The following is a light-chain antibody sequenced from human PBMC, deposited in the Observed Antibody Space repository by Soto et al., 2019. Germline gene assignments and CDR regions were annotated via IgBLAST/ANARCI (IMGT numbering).Light chain of an antibody. CDR1: SSDVGGYNY. CDR2: EVS. CDR3: DSYTSSRAYV. J-gene: IGLJ1*01. Sequence: QLVLTQPASVSGSPGQSITISCTGTSSDVGGYNYVSWYQQQAGKAPKLIIHEVSNRPSGVSNRFSGSKSGNTASLTISGLQAEDEADYYCDSYTSSRAYVFGIGNKLTVL. V-gene: IGLV2-14*01.